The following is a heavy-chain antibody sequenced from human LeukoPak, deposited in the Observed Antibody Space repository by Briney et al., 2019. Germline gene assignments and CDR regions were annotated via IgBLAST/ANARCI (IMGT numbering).Heavy chain of an antibody. D-gene: IGHD6-19*01. CDR3: ARPFTKNSSGRDFEY. CDR1: GGSISSSSYS. Sequence: SETLSLTCTVSGGSISSSSYSWGWIRQPPGKGLEWIGSIYYSGSTYYNPSLKSRVTISVDTSKNQFSLKLSSVTATDTAVYYCARPFTKNSSGRDFEYWGQGTLVTVSS. J-gene: IGHJ4*02. V-gene: IGHV4-39*01. CDR2: IYYSGST.